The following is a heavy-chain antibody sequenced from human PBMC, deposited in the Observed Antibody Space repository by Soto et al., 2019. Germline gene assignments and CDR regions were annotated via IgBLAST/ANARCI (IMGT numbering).Heavy chain of an antibody. CDR2: VTAYNDER. Sequence: QVQLVQSGAEVKKPGASLRVSCKASGYTFTSYGINWARPAPGQGLERIGWVTAYNDERRFAAKFQDRVCRSTDPARTPAFMELRSVGSDDTVMYYCARFDFWSCYSQDPWGHGTLVTVSS. D-gene: IGHD3-3*01. CDR3: ARFDFWSCYSQDP. CDR1: GYTFTSYG. V-gene: IGHV1-18*04. J-gene: IGHJ5*02.